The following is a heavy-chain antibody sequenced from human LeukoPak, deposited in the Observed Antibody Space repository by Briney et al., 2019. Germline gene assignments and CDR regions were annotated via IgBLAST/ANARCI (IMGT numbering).Heavy chain of an antibody. V-gene: IGHV4-39*01. Sequence: SETVSLTCTVSGGSISSSSYYWGWIRQPPGKGLEWIGSIYYSGSTYYNPSLKSRVTISVDTSKNQFSLKLSSVTAADTAVYYCASTGEVGATVDYWGQGTLVTVSS. D-gene: IGHD1-26*01. CDR2: IYYSGST. CDR3: ASTGEVGATVDY. CDR1: GGSISSSSYY. J-gene: IGHJ4*02.